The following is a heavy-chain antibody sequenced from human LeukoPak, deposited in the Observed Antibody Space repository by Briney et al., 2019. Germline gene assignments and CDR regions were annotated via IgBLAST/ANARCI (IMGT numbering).Heavy chain of an antibody. CDR1: GFTFENYW. CDR2: IKQDGSVE. V-gene: IGHV3-7*01. J-gene: IGHJ4*02. D-gene: IGHD5-18*01. Sequence: GGSLRLSCAASGFTFENYWMSWVRQVPRKGPEWVANIKQDGSVEHYLDSVKGRFTISRDNAKNSLFLQMDSLIAGDTAVYYCARWAGVTDQWGQGTLVTVSS. CDR3: ARWAGVTDQ.